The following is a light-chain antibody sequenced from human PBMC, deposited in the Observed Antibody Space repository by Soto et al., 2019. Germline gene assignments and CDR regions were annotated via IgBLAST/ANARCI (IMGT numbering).Light chain of an antibody. CDR3: QQYGSSPPYT. J-gene: IGKJ2*01. CDR2: GAL. V-gene: IGKV3-20*01. Sequence: EIVLTQSPGTLSLSPGERATLSCRASQSVSSSYLASYQQKPGQAPRLLIYGALNRATGIPDRFSASGSGTDFTLTISRLALDDFAMYYCQQYGSSPPYTFGQGTKQEIK. CDR1: QSVSSSY.